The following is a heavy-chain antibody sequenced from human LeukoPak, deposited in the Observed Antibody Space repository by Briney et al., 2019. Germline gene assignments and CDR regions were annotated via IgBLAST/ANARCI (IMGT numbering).Heavy chain of an antibody. CDR2: ISAYNGNT. CDR1: GYIFSNFG. CDR3: ASMRWVRGPQFDY. J-gene: IGHJ4*02. V-gene: IGHV1-18*01. D-gene: IGHD3-10*01. Sequence: GASVKVSCKASGYIFSNFGINWVRQAPGQGLEWMGWISAYNGNTNYAQKLQGRVTMTTDTSTSTAYMELRSLRSDDTAVYYCASMRWVRGPQFDYWGQGTLVTVSS.